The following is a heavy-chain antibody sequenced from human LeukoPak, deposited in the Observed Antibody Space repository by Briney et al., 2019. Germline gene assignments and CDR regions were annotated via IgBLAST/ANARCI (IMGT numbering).Heavy chain of an antibody. V-gene: IGHV3-53*01. J-gene: IGHJ4*02. CDR3: AREVRGYYFDY. CDR1: GFIVSSYY. D-gene: IGHD3-22*01. CDR2: ISSGGNT. Sequence: GGSLRLSCAASGFIVSSYYMSWVRQAPGKGLEWVSVISSGGNTYYADSVKGRFTISRDNSKNTLYLQMNGLRAEDTAVYYCAREVRGYYFDYWGQGTLVTVSS.